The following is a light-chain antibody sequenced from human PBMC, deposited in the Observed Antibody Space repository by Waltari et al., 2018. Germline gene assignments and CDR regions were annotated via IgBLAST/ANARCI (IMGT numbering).Light chain of an antibody. J-gene: IGLJ1*01. Sequence: HSVLTQPPSAAGTPGQRVTISCSGSSSNIGTHHAYWYQQFPGRAPRLLIYDDNQRPSGVPSRFSVSKSGTSASLVISGLRSDDEANYYCAAWDDSPSGYVFGTGTEVTVL. CDR3: AAWDDSPSGYV. CDR1: SSNIGTHH. V-gene: IGLV1-47*01. CDR2: DDN.